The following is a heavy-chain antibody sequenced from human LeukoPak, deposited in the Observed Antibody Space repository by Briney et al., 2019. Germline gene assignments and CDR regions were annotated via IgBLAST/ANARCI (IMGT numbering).Heavy chain of an antibody. Sequence: TGGSLRLSCAASGFTFSSYGMHWVRQAPGKGLEWVAFIRYDGSNKYYADSVKGRFTISRDNSKNTLYLQMNSLSAEDTAVYYCANGDYGGPKPGFDYWGQGTLVTVSS. V-gene: IGHV3-30*02. CDR1: GFTFSSYG. CDR2: IRYDGSNK. CDR3: ANGDYGGPKPGFDY. J-gene: IGHJ4*02. D-gene: IGHD4-23*01.